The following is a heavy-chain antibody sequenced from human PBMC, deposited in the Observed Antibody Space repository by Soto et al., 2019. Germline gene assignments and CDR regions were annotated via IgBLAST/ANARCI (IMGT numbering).Heavy chain of an antibody. V-gene: IGHV3-30*18. CDR1: GFAFSSFG. CDR2: ISYDGSEE. CDR3: AKGRFDVVTISPFDH. Sequence: GGSLRLPCAASGFAFSSFGMHWVRQAPGKGLEWVAVISYDGSEESYAGSVKGRATVSRDNSKNTVYLQMNRLRGDDSAIYYCAKGRFDVVTISPFDHWGQGTLVTVSS. J-gene: IGHJ4*01. D-gene: IGHD3-3*02.